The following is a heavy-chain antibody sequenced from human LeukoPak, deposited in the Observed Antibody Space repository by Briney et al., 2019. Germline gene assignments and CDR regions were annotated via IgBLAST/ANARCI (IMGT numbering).Heavy chain of an antibody. J-gene: IGHJ4*02. CDR2: ISGSGGST. CDR3: ANVARLAWVYGSGKREPHYFDY. V-gene: IGHV3-23*01. D-gene: IGHD3-10*01. Sequence: GGSLRLSCAASGFTFSSYAMSWVRQAPGKGLEWVSAISGSGGSTYYADSVKGRFTISRDNSKNTLYLQMNSLRAEDTAVYYCANVARLAWVYGSGKREPHYFDYWGQGTLVTVSS. CDR1: GFTFSSYA.